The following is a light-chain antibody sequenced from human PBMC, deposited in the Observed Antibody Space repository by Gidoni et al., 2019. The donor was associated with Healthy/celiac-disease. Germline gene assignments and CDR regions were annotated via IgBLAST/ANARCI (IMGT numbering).Light chain of an antibody. CDR2: AAS. Sequence: DIQMTQSPSSLSASVGDRVTITCRAIQSISSYLNWYQQKPGKAPKLLIYAASSLPSGVPSRFSGSGSGTDFTLTISSLQPEYFATYYCQQSYSTPRSFGQGTKLEIK. J-gene: IGKJ2*03. V-gene: IGKV1-39*01. CDR3: QQSYSTPRS. CDR1: QSISSY.